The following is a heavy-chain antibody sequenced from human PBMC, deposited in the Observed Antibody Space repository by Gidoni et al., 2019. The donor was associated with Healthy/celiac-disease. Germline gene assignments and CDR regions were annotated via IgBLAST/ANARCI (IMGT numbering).Heavy chain of an antibody. V-gene: IGHV3-21*01. CDR3: ARGYYYGTHDAFDI. D-gene: IGHD3-10*01. J-gene: IGHJ3*02. Sequence: VSSISSSSSYIYYADSVKGRFTISRDNAKNSLYLQMNSLRAEDTAVYYCARGYYYGTHDAFDIWGQGTMVTVSS. CDR2: ISSSSSYI.